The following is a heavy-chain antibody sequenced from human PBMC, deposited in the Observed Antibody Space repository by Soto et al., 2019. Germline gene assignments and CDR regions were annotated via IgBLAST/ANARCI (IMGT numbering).Heavy chain of an antibody. CDR2: ISSSGNTI. CDR1: GFTFSDYY. Sequence: GGSLRLSCAASGFTFSDYYMSWIRQAPGKGLECVSYISSSGNTIYYANSVKGRFTISRDNSKNSLYLQMNSLRAEDTAVYYCARDLGFCSSTSCYVAAFDIWGQGTMVTVSS. V-gene: IGHV3-11*01. J-gene: IGHJ3*02. CDR3: ARDLGFCSSTSCYVAAFDI. D-gene: IGHD2-2*01.